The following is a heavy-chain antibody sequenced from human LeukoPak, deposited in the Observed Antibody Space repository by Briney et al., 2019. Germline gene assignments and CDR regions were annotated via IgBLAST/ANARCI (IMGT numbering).Heavy chain of an antibody. J-gene: IGHJ4*02. V-gene: IGHV1-2*02. CDR1: GYTFTCYY. Sequence: ASVKVSCKASGYTFTCYYMHWVRQAPGQGLEGRGWINPNSGGTNYAQKFQGRVTMTRDTSISTAYMELSRLRSDDTAVYYCTHCSGGSCYSGPSFDYWGQGTLVTVSS. D-gene: IGHD2-15*01. CDR2: INPNSGGT. CDR3: THCSGGSCYSGPSFDY.